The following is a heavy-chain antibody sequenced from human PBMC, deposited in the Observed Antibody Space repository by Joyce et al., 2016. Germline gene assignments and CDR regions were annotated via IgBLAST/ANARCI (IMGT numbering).Heavy chain of an antibody. D-gene: IGHD3-16*01. V-gene: IGHV3-21*01. CDR2: ISGTSYYI. J-gene: IGHJ6*02. Sequence: QLVESGGGVVKPGGSRRLSCEASGSTFSSSSMSWFRQAPGEGLEWVAAISGTSYYIFHAVTVRGRFTVSRDNAKKTLYLQMNSLRAEDSAVFYCARGGISYYYAMDVWGQGTTVTVSS. CDR1: GSTFSSSS. CDR3: ARGGISYYYAMDV.